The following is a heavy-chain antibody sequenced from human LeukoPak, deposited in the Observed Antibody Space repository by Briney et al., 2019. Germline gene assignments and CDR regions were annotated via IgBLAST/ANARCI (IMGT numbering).Heavy chain of an antibody. CDR1: GGSISSYY. Sequence: PSETLSLTCTVSGGSISSYYWSWLRQPPGKGREWIGYIYYSGSTNYNPSLKSRVTISVDTSKNQFSLKLSSVTAADTAVYYCARGARAKTTVYYYYYMDVWGKGTTVTVS. J-gene: IGHJ6*03. V-gene: IGHV4-59*01. D-gene: IGHD4-17*01. CDR2: IYYSGST. CDR3: ARGARAKTTVYYYYYMDV.